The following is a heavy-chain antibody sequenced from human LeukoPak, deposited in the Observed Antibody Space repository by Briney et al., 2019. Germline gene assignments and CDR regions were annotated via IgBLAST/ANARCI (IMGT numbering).Heavy chain of an antibody. CDR2: VSGSGGIT. J-gene: IGHJ3*02. D-gene: IGHD1-26*01. CDR3: ASKAPSGSYWYDAFDI. Sequence: GGSLRLSCAASGFTFNSYAMTWVRQAPGKGLEWVSHVSGSGGITYYADSVKGRFTISRDNSKNTLYLQMNSLRSEDTAVYYCASKAPSGSYWYDAFDIWGQGTMVTVSS. V-gene: IGHV3-23*01. CDR1: GFTFNSYA.